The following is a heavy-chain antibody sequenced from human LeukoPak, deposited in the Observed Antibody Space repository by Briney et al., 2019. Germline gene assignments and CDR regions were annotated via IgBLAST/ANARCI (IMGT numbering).Heavy chain of an antibody. Sequence: SETLSLTCSVSGGSISSYYWSWIRQPPGKGLEWIGYIYYSGSTNYNPSLKSRVTISVDTSTNQFSLKLSSVTAADTAVYYCARDPRQAGYFDLWGRGTLVTVSS. D-gene: IGHD6-19*01. J-gene: IGHJ2*01. CDR1: GGSISSYY. CDR2: IYYSGST. V-gene: IGHV4-59*01. CDR3: ARDPRQAGYFDL.